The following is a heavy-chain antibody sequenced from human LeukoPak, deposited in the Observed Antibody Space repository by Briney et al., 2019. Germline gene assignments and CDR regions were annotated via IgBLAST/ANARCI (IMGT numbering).Heavy chain of an antibody. J-gene: IGHJ3*02. V-gene: IGHV1-8*02. CDR3: ARGRLGLDAFDI. Sequence: ASVKVSCKASGYTFTSYGISWVRQAPGQGLEWMGWMNPNSGNTGYAQKFQGRVTMTRNTSISTAYMELSSLRSEDTAVYYCARGRLGLDAFDIWGQGTMVTVSS. CDR2: MNPNSGNT. D-gene: IGHD7-27*01. CDR1: GYTFTSYG.